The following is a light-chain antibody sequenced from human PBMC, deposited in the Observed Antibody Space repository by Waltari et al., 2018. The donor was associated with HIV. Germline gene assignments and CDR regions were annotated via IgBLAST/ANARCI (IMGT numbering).Light chain of an antibody. CDR3: QSADSSGSSWV. CDR2: KDS. V-gene: IGLV3-25*03. CDR1: SLPKQY. Sequence: SYELTQPPSVSVSPGQTARITCSGASLPKQYVYWYQQRPGRAPGFVIYKDSERPSAIPERFSGSRSGTTVTLTISGVQADDEADYYCQSADSSGSSWVFGGGTKLTV. J-gene: IGLJ3*02.